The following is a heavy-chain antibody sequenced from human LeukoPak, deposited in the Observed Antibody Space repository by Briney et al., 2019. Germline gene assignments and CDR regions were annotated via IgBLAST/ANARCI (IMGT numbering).Heavy chain of an antibody. J-gene: IGHJ3*02. CDR1: GFTFRSYG. CDR3: ARDAKWGFDAFDI. V-gene: IGHV3-33*01. D-gene: IGHD7-27*01. Sequence: PGRSLRLSCAASGFTFRSYGMHWVRQPPGKGLEWVAVIWYDGSNKYYADSVKGRFTISRDNSKNTLYLQMNSRRAEDTAVYYCARDAKWGFDAFDIWGQGTMVTVSP. CDR2: IWYDGSNK.